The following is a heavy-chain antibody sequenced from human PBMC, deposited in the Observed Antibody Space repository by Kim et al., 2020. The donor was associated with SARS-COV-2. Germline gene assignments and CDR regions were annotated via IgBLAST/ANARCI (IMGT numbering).Heavy chain of an antibody. V-gene: IGHV3-30*01. CDR2: K. CDR3: ARGGLGASLDY. Sequence: KYYADSVKGRFTISRDNYKNTLYLQMNSLRAEDTAVYYCARGGLGASLDYWGQGTLVTVSS. J-gene: IGHJ4*02. D-gene: IGHD4-17*01.